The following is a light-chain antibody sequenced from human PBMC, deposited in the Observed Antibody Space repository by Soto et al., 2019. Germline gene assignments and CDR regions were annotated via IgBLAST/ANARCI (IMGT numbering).Light chain of an antibody. CDR1: SSDVGGYNY. CDR3: SSYTSSITHVV. V-gene: IGLV2-14*01. CDR2: DVS. J-gene: IGLJ2*01. Sequence: QSVLTQPASVSGSPGQSITISCTGTSSDVGGYNYVSWYQQHPGKAPKLMIYDVSNRPSGVSNRFSGSKSGNTASLTISGLQAEDEADYYCSSYTSSITHVVFGGGTKVTV.